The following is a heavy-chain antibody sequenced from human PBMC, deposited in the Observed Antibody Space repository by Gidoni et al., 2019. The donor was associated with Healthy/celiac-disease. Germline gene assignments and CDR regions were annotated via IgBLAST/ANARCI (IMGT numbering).Heavy chain of an antibody. Sequence: EVQLLESGGGLVQPGGSLRLSCAASGFTFSSYAMSWGRQAPGKGLEGVSAISGSGGSTYYADSVKGRFTISRDNSKNTLYLQMNSLRAEDTAVYYCAKSGGITMIVVVPYYFDYWGQGTLVTVSS. J-gene: IGHJ4*02. D-gene: IGHD3-22*01. CDR3: AKSGGITMIVVVPYYFDY. CDR1: GFTFSSYA. CDR2: ISGSGGST. V-gene: IGHV3-23*01.